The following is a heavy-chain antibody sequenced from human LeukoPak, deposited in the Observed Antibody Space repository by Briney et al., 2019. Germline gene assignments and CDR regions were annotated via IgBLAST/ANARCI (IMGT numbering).Heavy chain of an antibody. Sequence: SVKVSCKASGGTFSSYAISWVRQAPGQGLEWMGGIIPIFGTANYAQKFQGRVTITTDESTSTAYMELSSLRSEDTAVYYYARESVVVPAAHYYMDVWGKGTTVTVS. CDR3: ARESVVVPAAHYYMDV. D-gene: IGHD2-2*01. J-gene: IGHJ6*03. CDR1: GGTFSSYA. CDR2: IIPIFGTA. V-gene: IGHV1-69*05.